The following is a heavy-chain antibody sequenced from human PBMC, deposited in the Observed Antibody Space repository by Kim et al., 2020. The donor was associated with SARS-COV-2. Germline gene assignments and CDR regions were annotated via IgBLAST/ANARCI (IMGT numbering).Heavy chain of an antibody. CDR1: GFTFSSYG. Sequence: GGSLRLSCAASGFTFSSYGMHWVRQAPGKGLEWVAVIWYDGSNKYYADSVKGRFTISRDNSKNTLYLQMNSLRAEDTAVYYCARDKDFYDFWSGWGYWGQGTLVTVSS. D-gene: IGHD3-3*01. CDR2: IWYDGSNK. CDR3: ARDKDFYDFWSGWGY. V-gene: IGHV3-33*01. J-gene: IGHJ4*02.